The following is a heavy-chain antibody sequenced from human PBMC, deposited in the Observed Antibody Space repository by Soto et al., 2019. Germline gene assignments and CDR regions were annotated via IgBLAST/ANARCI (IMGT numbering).Heavy chain of an antibody. D-gene: IGHD6-6*01. V-gene: IGHV4-34*01. Sequence: SETLSLTCAVYGGSFSGYYWSWIRQPPGKGLEWIGEINHSGSTNYNPSLKSRVTISVDTSKNQFSLKLSSVTAADTAVYYCARGGGSWSSSGGGYYYYYYYMDVWGKGTTVTVSS. CDR3: ARGGGSWSSSGGGYYYYYYYMDV. J-gene: IGHJ6*03. CDR1: GGSFSGYY. CDR2: INHSGST.